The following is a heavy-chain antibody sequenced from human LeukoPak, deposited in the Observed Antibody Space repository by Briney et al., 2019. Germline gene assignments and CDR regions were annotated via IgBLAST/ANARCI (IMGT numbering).Heavy chain of an antibody. J-gene: IGHJ4*02. Sequence: GGSLRLSCAASGFTFSSYGMHWVRQAPGKGLEWVAFIRYDGSNKYYADSVKGRFTISRDNSKNTLYLQMNSLRAEDTAVYYCAKDLGVVPAARVWGQGTLVTVSS. CDR1: GFTFSSYG. V-gene: IGHV3-30*02. CDR2: IRYDGSNK. CDR3: AKDLGVVPAARV. D-gene: IGHD2-2*01.